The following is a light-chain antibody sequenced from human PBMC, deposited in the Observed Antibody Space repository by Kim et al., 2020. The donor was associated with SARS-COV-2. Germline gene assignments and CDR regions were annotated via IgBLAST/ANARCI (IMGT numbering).Light chain of an antibody. V-gene: IGKV3-15*01. J-gene: IGKJ2*01. CDR2: DAS. CDR1: QSVSSN. CDR3: QQYNNWPPYT. Sequence: EIVMTQSPATLSVSPGQRATLSCRASQSVSSNLAWYQQKPGQAPRLLIYDASTRATGIPARFGGSGSGTEFTLTISSLRSEDFAVYFWQQYNNWPPYTWGKGTKLE.